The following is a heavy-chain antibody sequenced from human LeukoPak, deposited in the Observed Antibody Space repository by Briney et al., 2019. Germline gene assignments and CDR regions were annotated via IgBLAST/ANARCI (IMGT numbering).Heavy chain of an antibody. CDR1: GFTFSSYS. CDR3: ARAGAVAMEAFDI. J-gene: IGHJ3*02. Sequence: GGSLRLSCAASGFTFSSYSMNWVRQAPGEGLEWVSSISSSSSYIYYADSVKGRFTISRDNAKNSLYLQMNSLRAEDTAVYYCARAGAVAMEAFDIWGQGTMVTVSS. CDR2: ISSSSSYI. V-gene: IGHV3-21*01. D-gene: IGHD6-19*01.